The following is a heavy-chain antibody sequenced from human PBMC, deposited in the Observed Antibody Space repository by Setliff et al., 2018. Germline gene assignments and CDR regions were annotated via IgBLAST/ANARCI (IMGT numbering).Heavy chain of an antibody. D-gene: IGHD2-15*01. CDR1: GDSFSNYA. J-gene: IGHJ5*02. CDR2: LIPMFGTP. V-gene: IGHV1-69*05. CDR3: ARSPALLGTVYLDP. Sequence: GASVKVSCKASGDSFSNYAISWVRQAPGQGLEWMGGLIPMFGTPGYAQKFQDRVTITTDESTSTAYMELNSLTSEDTAVYYCARSPALLGTVYLDPWGQGTRVTVSS.